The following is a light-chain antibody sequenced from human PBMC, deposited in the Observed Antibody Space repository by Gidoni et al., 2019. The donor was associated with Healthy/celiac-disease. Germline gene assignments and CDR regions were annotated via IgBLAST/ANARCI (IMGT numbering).Light chain of an antibody. CDR1: PDISNY. Sequence: DIQMTQSPSSLSASVGDRVTITCQASPDISNYLNWYQQKPGKAPKLQIYDASNLETGVPSRFSGSGSGTDFTFTISSLQPEDIATYYCQQYDNRPAFGPGTKVDIK. CDR3: QQYDNRPA. V-gene: IGKV1-33*01. J-gene: IGKJ3*01. CDR2: DAS.